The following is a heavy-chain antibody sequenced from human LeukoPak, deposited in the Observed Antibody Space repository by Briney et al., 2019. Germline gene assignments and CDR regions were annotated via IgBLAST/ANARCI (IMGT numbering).Heavy chain of an antibody. CDR2: IYYSGST. J-gene: IGHJ4*02. CDR1: GGSISSHY. Sequence: PSETLSLNWTVSGGSISSHYWSWIRQPPGKGLEWIGYIYYSGSTNYNPSLKSRVTISVDTSKNQFSLKLSSVTAADTAVYYCASLYYDFWSGFTYYFDYWGQGTLVTVSS. D-gene: IGHD3-3*01. V-gene: IGHV4-59*11. CDR3: ASLYYDFWSGFTYYFDY.